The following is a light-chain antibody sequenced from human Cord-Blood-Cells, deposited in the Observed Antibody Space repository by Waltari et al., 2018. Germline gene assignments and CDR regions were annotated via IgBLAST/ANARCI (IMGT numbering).Light chain of an antibody. V-gene: IGKV1-5*03. CDR3: QQYNSYSWT. CDR2: KAS. Sequence: DIQLTQSPSTLSASVGDRVTITCRASQSISSGLAWYQQKPGKAPKLLIYKASSLESGVPSRFSVSGSGTEFTLTISSLQPDDFATYYCQQYNSYSWTFGQGTKV. J-gene: IGKJ1*01. CDR1: QSISSG.